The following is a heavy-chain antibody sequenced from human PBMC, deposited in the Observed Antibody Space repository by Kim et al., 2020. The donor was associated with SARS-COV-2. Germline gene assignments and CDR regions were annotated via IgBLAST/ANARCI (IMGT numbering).Heavy chain of an antibody. V-gene: IGHV3-15*01. CDR1: GINFSNYW. CDR3: TTAPML. CDR2: INSNTDGMSS. J-gene: IGHJ4*01. D-gene: IGHD2-2*01. Sequence: GGSLRLSCAASGINFSNYWIHWVRQSPGKGLEWVACINSNTDGMSSDLAAPVRGTFASAIADSANTLHLQINNVKTDGSSEYSCTTAPMLCGHGTLGTVS.